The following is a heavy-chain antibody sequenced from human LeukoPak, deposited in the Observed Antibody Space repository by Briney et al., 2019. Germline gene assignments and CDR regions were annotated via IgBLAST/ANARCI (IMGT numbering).Heavy chain of an antibody. CDR2: INPNSGGT. D-gene: IGHD1-1*01. V-gene: IGHV1-2*06. CDR3: AILERRRSADFDY. Sequence: ASVKVSCKASGYTFTGYYMHWVRQAPGQGLEWMGRINPNSGGTNYAQKFQGRVTMTRDTSISTAYMELSRLRSDDTAVYYCAILERRRSADFDYWGQGTLVTVCS. J-gene: IGHJ4*02. CDR1: GYTFTGYY.